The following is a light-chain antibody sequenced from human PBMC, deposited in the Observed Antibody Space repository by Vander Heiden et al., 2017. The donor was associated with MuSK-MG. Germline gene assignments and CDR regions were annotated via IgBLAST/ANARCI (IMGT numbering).Light chain of an antibody. J-gene: IGKJ3*01. CDR1: QSVSSTY. V-gene: IGKV3-20*01. CDR2: GAS. Sequence: EIVLMQSPGTLSLSPGERATLSCRASQSVSSTYAAWYQQKPGQAPRLLIYGASSRATGIPDRFSGSGSGTDFTLTIRNLDPEDFAVYYCQQYGNSPFTFGPGTKVDIK. CDR3: QQYGNSPFT.